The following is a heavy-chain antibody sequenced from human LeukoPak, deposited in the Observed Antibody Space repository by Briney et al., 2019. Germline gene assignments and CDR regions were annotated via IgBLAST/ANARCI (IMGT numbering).Heavy chain of an antibody. D-gene: IGHD2-2*01. CDR3: ASGTTDIVVVPATLRNYYFDY. Sequence: WGSLRLSCSASGFTFSDYSMDWVRQAPGKGLEGGAVISHDGSIKYYADYVKGRITMSRANSKEYMHLQINSLVSEDTAFYYCASGTTDIVVVPATLRNYYFDYWGQGTLVTVSS. V-gene: IGHV3-30*03. CDR2: ISHDGSIK. CDR1: GFTFSDYS. J-gene: IGHJ4*02.